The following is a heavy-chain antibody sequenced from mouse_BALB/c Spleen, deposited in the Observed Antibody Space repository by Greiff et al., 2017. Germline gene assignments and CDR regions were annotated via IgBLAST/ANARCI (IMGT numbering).Heavy chain of an antibody. Sequence: EVKLMESGGGLVQPGGSRKLSCAASGFTFSSFGMHWVRQAPEKGLEWVAYISSGSSTIYYADTVKGRFTISRDNPKNTLFLQMTSLRPEETAMYYCARSSSGYEAMDYWGQGTSVTVSS. V-gene: IGHV5-17*02. CDR2: ISSGSSTI. CDR1: GFTFSSFG. D-gene: IGHD3-1*01. CDR3: ARSSSGYEAMDY. J-gene: IGHJ4*01.